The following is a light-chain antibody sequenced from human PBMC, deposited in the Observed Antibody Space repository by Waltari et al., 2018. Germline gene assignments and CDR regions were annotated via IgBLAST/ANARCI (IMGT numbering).Light chain of an antibody. CDR3: CSYAGTSTVR. Sequence: SALSQPASVSGSPGQSITISCTGTSRDVGPYNFVSWNQQHPGKAPKCMVYDGSKRASGVSNRCDRPNAGNTDSLTISGLQDEDEADYYCCSYAGTSTVRFGGGTKLTVL. J-gene: IGLJ2*01. V-gene: IGLV2-23*01. CDR2: DGS. CDR1: SRDVGPYNF.